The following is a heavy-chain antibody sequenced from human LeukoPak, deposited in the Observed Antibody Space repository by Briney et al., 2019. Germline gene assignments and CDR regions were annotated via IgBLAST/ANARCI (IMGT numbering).Heavy chain of an antibody. Sequence: SETLSLTCSVSGGSITSSNYYWAWIRQPPGKGLEWIGSIHYSGSAYYGPTLRSRVTTSVDTSKNQFSLKVSAVTAADTAVYYCARDSQYDSSGHAPWGQGTLVTVSS. CDR1: GGSITSSNYY. J-gene: IGHJ5*02. V-gene: IGHV4-39*07. D-gene: IGHD3-22*01. CDR3: ARDSQYDSSGHAP. CDR2: IHYSGSA.